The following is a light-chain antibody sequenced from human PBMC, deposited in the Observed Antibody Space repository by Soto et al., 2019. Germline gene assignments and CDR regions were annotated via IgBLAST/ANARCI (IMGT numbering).Light chain of an antibody. V-gene: IGKV1-33*01. CDR2: DAS. CDR3: QQYDNLPSIT. Sequence: DLQMTQSPSSLSATVGDRVTITCQASQDISNYLNWYQQKPGNAPKLLIYDASNLETGVPSRFSGSGSGTDFTFTISSLQAEDIATYYCQQYDNLPSITFGGGTKVEIK. CDR1: QDISNY. J-gene: IGKJ4*01.